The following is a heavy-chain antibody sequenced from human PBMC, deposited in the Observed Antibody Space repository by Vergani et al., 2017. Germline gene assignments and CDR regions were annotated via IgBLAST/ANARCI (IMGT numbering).Heavy chain of an antibody. J-gene: IGHJ6*02. CDR3: ARGGATVTTVVDYYYGMDV. CDR2: ISAYNGNT. CDR1: GSTFTSYG. D-gene: IGHD4-17*01. V-gene: IGHV1-18*01. Sequence: QVQLVQSGAEVKKPGASVKVSCKASGSTFTSYGISWVRQAPGQGLELVGWISAYNGNTNYAQKPQGRVTMTTDTSTSTAYMELRSLRSDDTAVYYCARGGATVTTVVDYYYGMDVWGQGTTVTGSS.